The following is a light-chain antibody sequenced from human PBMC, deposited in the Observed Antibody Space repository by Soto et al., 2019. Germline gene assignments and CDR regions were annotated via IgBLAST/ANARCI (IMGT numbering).Light chain of an antibody. CDR3: SSYTSSSTLFV. J-gene: IGLJ1*01. CDR2: DVS. CDR1: TSDVGRYNY. V-gene: IGLV2-14*03. Sequence: QSVLTQPASVSGSPGQSISISCTGTTSDVGRYNYVSWYQQHPGKAPKLMIYDVSYRPSWVSNRFSGSKSGNTASLTISGLQAEDEADYYCSSYTSSSTLFVFGTGTKVTVL.